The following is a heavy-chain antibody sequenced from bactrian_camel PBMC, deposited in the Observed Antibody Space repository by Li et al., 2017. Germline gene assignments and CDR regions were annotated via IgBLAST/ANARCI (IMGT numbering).Heavy chain of an antibody. J-gene: IGHJ4*01. V-gene: IGHV3S55*01. CDR1: GYTSVSYC. CDR3: TAIKATKFTRLRCDYGGSWYRYNV. Sequence: QVQLVESGGGAVKAGGSLTLSCEASGYTSVSYCMGWFRQAPGKEREGIAAINNGGRTDYADPVKDRFHVTYDAAKATLYLQMDSLKPADTAMYYCTAIKATKFTRLRCDYGGSWYRYNVWGQGTQVTVS. CDR2: INNGGRT. D-gene: IGHD6*01.